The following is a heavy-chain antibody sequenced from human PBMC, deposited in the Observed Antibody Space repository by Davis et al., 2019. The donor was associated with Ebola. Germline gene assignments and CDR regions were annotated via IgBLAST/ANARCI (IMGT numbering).Heavy chain of an antibody. D-gene: IGHD6-19*01. V-gene: IGHV1-2*02. J-gene: IGHJ4*02. Sequence: AASVKVCKASGYTFTGYYMHWVRQAPGQGLEWMGWINPNSGGTNYAQKFQGRVTMTRDTSISTAYMELSRLRSDDTAVYYCARGYSSGWYGFDYWGQGTLVTVSS. CDR2: INPNSGGT. CDR1: GYTFTGYY. CDR3: ARGYSSGWYGFDY.